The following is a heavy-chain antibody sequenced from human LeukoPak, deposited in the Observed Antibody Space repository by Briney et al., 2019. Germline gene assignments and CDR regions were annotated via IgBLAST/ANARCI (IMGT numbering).Heavy chain of an antibody. V-gene: IGHV3-23*01. J-gene: IGHJ3*01. CDR1: GFTVSSYG. D-gene: IGHD6-13*01. Sequence: GGSLRLYCAVSGFTVSSYGMTWVRQAPGKGLEWVSAFSATDGSAQYAESVKGRFTISRDNSKNSLYLQMNSLRDEDTAVYYCAKARIAAAGTGAFDVWGQGTMVTVSS. CDR3: AKARIAAAGTGAFDV. CDR2: FSATDGSA.